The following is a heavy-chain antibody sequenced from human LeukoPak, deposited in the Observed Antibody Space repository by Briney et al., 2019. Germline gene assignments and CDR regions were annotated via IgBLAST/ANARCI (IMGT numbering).Heavy chain of an antibody. CDR1: GFTFSTYR. J-gene: IGHJ4*02. V-gene: IGHV3-48*04. CDR3: ARSYSYGFWVPFDC. CDR2: ITSSSTII. D-gene: IGHD5-18*01. Sequence: GGSLRLSCAASGFTFSTYRVHWVRQAPGKGLEGVSSITSSSTIIYYAHSVKGRFTISRDNAKNSMYLQMNRLRAEQTAVYYCARSYSYGFWVPFDCWGQGPVVTASS.